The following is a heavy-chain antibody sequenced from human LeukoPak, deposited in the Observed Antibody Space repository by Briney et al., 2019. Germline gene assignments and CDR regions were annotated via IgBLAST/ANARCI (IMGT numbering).Heavy chain of an antibody. V-gene: IGHV3-53*01. D-gene: IGHD3-10*01. CDR3: ARDSFGSWYFDL. CDR2: IYSGGST. Sequence: PGRSLRLSCAASGFTVSSNYMSWVRQAPGKGLEWVSVIYSGGSTYYADSVKGRFTISRDNSKNTLYLQMNSLRAEDTAVYYCARDSFGSWYFDLWGRGTLVTVSS. J-gene: IGHJ2*01. CDR1: GFTVSSNY.